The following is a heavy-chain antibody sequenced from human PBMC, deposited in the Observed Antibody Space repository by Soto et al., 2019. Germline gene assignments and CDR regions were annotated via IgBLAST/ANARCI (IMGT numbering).Heavy chain of an antibody. CDR1: GGSISSYY. J-gene: IGHJ3*02. D-gene: IGHD6-19*01. Sequence: SETLSLTCTVSGGSISSYYWSWIRQPPGKGLEWIGYIYYSGSTNYNPSLKSRVTISVDTSKNQFSLKLSSVTAADTAVYYCARDRGYSSGWYVGAFDIWGQGTMVTVSS. CDR2: IYYSGST. V-gene: IGHV4-59*01. CDR3: ARDRGYSSGWYVGAFDI.